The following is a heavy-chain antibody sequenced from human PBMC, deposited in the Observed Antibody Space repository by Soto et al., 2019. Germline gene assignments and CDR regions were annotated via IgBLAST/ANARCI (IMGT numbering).Heavy chain of an antibody. D-gene: IGHD3-10*01. Sequence: QVQLVQSGAEVKKPGASVKVSCKASGYTFTSYGISWVRQAPGQGLEWMGWISAYNGNTNYAQKLQGRVTMTTDTSTSTPYMELVSLISDDTAVYYCAIAPYYYGSGSYFDYWGQGTLVTVSS. CDR2: ISAYNGNT. V-gene: IGHV1-18*01. CDR3: AIAPYYYGSGSYFDY. J-gene: IGHJ4*02. CDR1: GYTFTSYG.